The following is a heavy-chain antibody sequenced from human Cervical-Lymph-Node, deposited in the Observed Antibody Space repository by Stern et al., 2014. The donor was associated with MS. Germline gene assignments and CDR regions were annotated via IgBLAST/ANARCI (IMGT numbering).Heavy chain of an antibody. V-gene: IGHV4-30-2*01. J-gene: IGHJ4*02. D-gene: IGHD3-3*01. CDR3: ARGRDFWSGYGGYFDY. CDR2: IYHSGST. Sequence: QLQLQESGSGLVKPSQTLSLTCAVSGGSISSGGYSWSWIRQPPGKGLEWIGDIYHSGSTYYNPSLKSRVTISVDRSKIQFSLKLSSVTAADTAVYYCARGRDFWSGYGGYFDYWGQGTLVTVSS. CDR1: GGSISSGGYS.